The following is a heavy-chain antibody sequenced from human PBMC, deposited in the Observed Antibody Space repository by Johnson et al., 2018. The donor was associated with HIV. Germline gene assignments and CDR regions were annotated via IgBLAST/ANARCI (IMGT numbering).Heavy chain of an antibody. CDR3: ARVRIGRENAFDI. J-gene: IGHJ3*02. Sequence: QMLLVESGGDVVQPGRSLRLSCAASGFTFRSYAMHWVRQAPGKGLEWVAAIGYDGNDTDYADSVKGRFTISRDNSRNTLYLHLNSLKAVDTAVYYCARVRIGRENAFDIWGQGTMVTVSS. V-gene: IGHV3-30*04. CDR2: IGYDGNDT. CDR1: GFTFRSYA. D-gene: IGHD1-26*01.